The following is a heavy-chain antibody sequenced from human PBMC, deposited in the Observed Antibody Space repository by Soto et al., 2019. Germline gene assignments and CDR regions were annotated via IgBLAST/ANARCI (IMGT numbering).Heavy chain of an antibody. CDR2: IVVGSGNT. CDR3: AAGGITMIVVYDSFDI. D-gene: IGHD3-22*01. CDR1: GFTFTSSA. V-gene: IGHV1-58*01. Sequence: GASVKVSCKASGFTFTSSAVQWVRQARGQRLEWKGWIVVGSGNTNYAQKFQERVTITRDMSTSTAYMELSSLRSEDTALFYCAAGGITMIVVYDSFDIWGQGTMVTVSS. J-gene: IGHJ3*02.